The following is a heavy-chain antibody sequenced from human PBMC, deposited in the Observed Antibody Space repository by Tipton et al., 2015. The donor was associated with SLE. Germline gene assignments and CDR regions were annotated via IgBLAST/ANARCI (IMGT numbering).Heavy chain of an antibody. CDR3: ARPEGAAALPTDYYYMDV. V-gene: IGHV5-10-1*01. Sequence: VQLVQSGAEVKKPGESLRISCKGSGYSFTNYWISWVRQMPGKGLEWMGRIDPSDSYTNYSPSFQGHVTISADKSISTAYLQWSSLKVSDTAMYYCARPEGAAALPTDYYYMDVWGKGTTVTVSS. CDR1: GYSFTNYW. CDR2: IDPSDSYT. D-gene: IGHD6-13*01. J-gene: IGHJ6*03.